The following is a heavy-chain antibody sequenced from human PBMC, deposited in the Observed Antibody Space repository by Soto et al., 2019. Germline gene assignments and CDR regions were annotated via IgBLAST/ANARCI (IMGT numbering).Heavy chain of an antibody. V-gene: IGHV3-33*07. J-gene: IGHJ4*02. Sequence: GGSLRFSCEASGFPFCDYGMYCVRQAPGKGLPWPARIPNEGRERTHAYSVKLRFTIARDNSRCTLYLQINSLRAEASAVYYCARDDEYVGNRRDNWGQGTLVTVSS. CDR3: ARDDEYVGNRRDN. CDR1: GFPFCDYG. D-gene: IGHD3-16*01. CDR2: IPNEGRER.